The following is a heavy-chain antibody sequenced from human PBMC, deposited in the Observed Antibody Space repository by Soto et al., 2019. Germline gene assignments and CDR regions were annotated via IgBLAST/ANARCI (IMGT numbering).Heavy chain of an antibody. CDR1: GYTFTSYY. V-gene: IGHV1-46*01. CDR3: ARNLEGIHDSSGSGRNWFDP. CDR2: INPSGGST. D-gene: IGHD3-22*01. J-gene: IGHJ5*02. Sequence: ASVKVSCKASGYTFTSYYMHWVLQAPGQGLEWMGIINPSGGSTSYAQKFQGRVTMTRDTSTSTVYMELSSLRSEDTAVYYCARNLEGIHDSSGSGRNWFDPWGQGTLVTVSS.